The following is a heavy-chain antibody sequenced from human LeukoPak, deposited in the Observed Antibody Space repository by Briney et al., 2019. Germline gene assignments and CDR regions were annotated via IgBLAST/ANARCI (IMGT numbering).Heavy chain of an antibody. V-gene: IGHV1-46*01. J-gene: IGHJ4*02. Sequence: ASVKVSCKASGYTFTGYYMHWVRQAPGQGLEWMGIVNPSGGSTSYAQKFQGRVTMTRDTSTSTVYMELSSLRSEDTAVYYCASTGYSSSWYDYWGQGTLVTVSS. CDR2: VNPSGGST. CDR1: GYTFTGYY. CDR3: ASTGYSSSWYDY. D-gene: IGHD6-13*01.